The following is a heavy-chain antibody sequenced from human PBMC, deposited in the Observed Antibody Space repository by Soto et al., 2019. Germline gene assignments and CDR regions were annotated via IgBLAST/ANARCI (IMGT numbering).Heavy chain of an antibody. Sequence: QVQLVESGGGVDQPGRSLRLSCAASGFTFSSYAMHWVRQAPGKGLEWVAVISYDGSNKYYADSVKGRFTISRDNSKNTLYLQMNSLRAEDTAVHYCARGSPFTIYCSSTSCYFGPPPYWGQGTLVTVSS. CDR3: ARGSPFTIYCSSTSCYFGPPPY. CDR1: GFTFSSYA. D-gene: IGHD2-2*01. CDR2: ISYDGSNK. J-gene: IGHJ4*02. V-gene: IGHV3-30-3*01.